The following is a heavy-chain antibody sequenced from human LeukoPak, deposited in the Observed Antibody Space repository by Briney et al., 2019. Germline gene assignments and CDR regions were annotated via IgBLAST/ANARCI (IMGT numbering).Heavy chain of an antibody. J-gene: IGHJ4*02. Sequence: QPGGSLRLSCAASGFTFSSYEMIWVRQAPGKGLEWVSHISSSGSTKYYADSVKGRFTISRDNAKNSLYLQMNSLRAEDTAVYYCASFHDYWGQGTLVTVSS. CDR1: GFTFSSYE. V-gene: IGHV3-48*03. CDR3: ASFHDY. CDR2: ISSSGSTK.